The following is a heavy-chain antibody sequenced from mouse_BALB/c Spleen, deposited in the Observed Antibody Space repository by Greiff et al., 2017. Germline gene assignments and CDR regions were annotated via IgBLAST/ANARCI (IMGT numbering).Heavy chain of an antibody. D-gene: IGHD1-1*01. J-gene: IGHJ4*01. Sequence: EVKLMESGGDLVKPGGSLKLSCAASGFTFSSYGMSWVRQTPDKRLEWVATISSGGSYTYYPDSVKGRFTISRDNAKNTLYLQMSSLKSEDTAMYYCARHVITTVNYYAMDYWGQGTSVTVSS. V-gene: IGHV5-6*01. CDR2: ISSGGSYT. CDR1: GFTFSSYG. CDR3: ARHVITTVNYYAMDY.